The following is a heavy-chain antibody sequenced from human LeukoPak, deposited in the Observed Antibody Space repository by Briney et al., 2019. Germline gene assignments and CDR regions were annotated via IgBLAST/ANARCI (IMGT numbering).Heavy chain of an antibody. CDR1: GFIFNTYG. Sequence: GGSLRLSCAISGFIFNTYGMNWVRQTPGKGLEWVSTINGVGATFYADSVKGRFSISRDRFKNTFHLQMNSLRAEDTAVYSCARRGVQGYMDVWGKGTTVAVSS. D-gene: IGHD1-26*01. J-gene: IGHJ6*03. V-gene: IGHV3-23*01. CDR2: INGVGAT. CDR3: ARRGVQGYMDV.